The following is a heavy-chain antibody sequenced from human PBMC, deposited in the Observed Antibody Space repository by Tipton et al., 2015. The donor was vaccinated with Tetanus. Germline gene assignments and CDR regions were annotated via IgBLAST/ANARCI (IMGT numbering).Heavy chain of an antibody. CDR2: ISGGGVST. J-gene: IGHJ4*02. D-gene: IGHD6-6*01. CDR3: AKSEARLGTSSSLD. V-gene: IGHV3-23*01. CDR1: GFTFSSYA. Sequence: GSLRLSCAASGFTFSSYAMNWVRQAPGKGLEWVSAISGGGVSTYHADSVKGRFTISRDNSKNTLYLQMNSLRADDTAVYFCAKSEARLGTSSSLDWGQGTLVTVSS.